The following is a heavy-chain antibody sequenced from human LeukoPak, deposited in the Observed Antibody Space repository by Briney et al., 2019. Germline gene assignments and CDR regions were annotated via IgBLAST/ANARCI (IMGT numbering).Heavy chain of an antibody. J-gene: IGHJ4*02. Sequence: GESLRISCQASGYSFPIYWIALVRQVSRKVLESRGIIHPSNSDTRYSPSFQGRVTISVDTSVTTAYLQLSSLQTSDTAIYYCARHSYDDILTGTTPPDYWGQGTLLTISS. D-gene: IGHD3-9*01. CDR2: IHPSNSDT. CDR3: ARHSYDDILTGTTPPDY. V-gene: IGHV5-51*01. CDR1: GYSFPIYW.